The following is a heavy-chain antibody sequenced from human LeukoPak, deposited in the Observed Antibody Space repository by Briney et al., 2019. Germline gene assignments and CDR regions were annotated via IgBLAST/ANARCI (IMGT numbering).Heavy chain of an antibody. J-gene: IGHJ4*02. Sequence: GGSLRLSCAASGFTFSSYSMNWVRQAPGKGLEWVSSISSSSSYIYYADSVKRRFTISRDNHKHSLYQQMNIVRADNTVCYYLARDGLRYGSGSYVLDNWGQGTLVTVSS. D-gene: IGHD3-10*01. CDR3: ARDGLRYGSGSYVLDN. CDR2: ISSSSSYI. CDR1: GFTFSSYS. V-gene: IGHV3-21*01.